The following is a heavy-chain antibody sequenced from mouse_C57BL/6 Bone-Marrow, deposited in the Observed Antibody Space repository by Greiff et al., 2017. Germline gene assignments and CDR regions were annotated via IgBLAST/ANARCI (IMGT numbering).Heavy chain of an antibody. CDR2: IDPSDSYT. V-gene: IGHV1-59*01. CDR1: GYTCTSYW. CDR3: ASRGDGYYVDY. D-gene: IGHD2-3*01. J-gene: IGHJ2*01. Sequence: QVQLQQPGAELVRPGTSVKLSCKASGYTCTSYWMHWVKQRPGQGLEWIGVIDPSDSYTNYNQKFKGKATLTVDTSSSTAYMQLSSLTSEDSAVYYCASRGDGYYVDYRGQGTTLPVSS.